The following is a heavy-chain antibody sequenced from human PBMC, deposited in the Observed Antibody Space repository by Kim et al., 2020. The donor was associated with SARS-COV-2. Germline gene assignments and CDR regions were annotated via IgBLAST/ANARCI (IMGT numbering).Heavy chain of an antibody. Sequence: GGSLRLSCAASGFTFSAYWMHWVRQAPGKGLVWVSHINNDGSSTNYADSVKGRFTISRDNAKNTVYLQMNSLRAEDTAVYYCARTYSTSSLDYWGQGTQVTVSS. CDR2: INNDGSST. CDR3: ARTYSTSSLDY. CDR1: GFTFSAYW. V-gene: IGHV3-74*01. D-gene: IGHD6-6*01. J-gene: IGHJ4*02.